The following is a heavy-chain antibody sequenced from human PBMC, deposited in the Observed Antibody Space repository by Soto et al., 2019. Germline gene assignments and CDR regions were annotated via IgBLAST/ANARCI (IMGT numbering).Heavy chain of an antibody. Sequence: QVQLVQSGAEVKKPGASVRDSCKPSGYTLRNYAIHWVRQAAGQSLEWLAWIDPGSGRATYSQKVQGRITVTRDISATTFYMDLPSLTSEDTAAYFCTRDLNGGNPFAYWGPGALVTVSS. D-gene: IGHD2-8*01. CDR1: GYTLRNYA. J-gene: IGHJ4*02. CDR2: IDPGSGRA. CDR3: TRDLNGGNPFAY. V-gene: IGHV1-3*01.